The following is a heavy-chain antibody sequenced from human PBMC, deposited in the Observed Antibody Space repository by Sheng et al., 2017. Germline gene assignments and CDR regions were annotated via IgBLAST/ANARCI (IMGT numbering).Heavy chain of an antibody. CDR3: TRAQMGGYSFGGPFDS. Sequence: EVQLVESGGGLVQPGGSLRLSCAASGFTFSDHYMDWVRQAPGKGLEWVGRTRNKANSYTTEYAASVKGRFTISRDDSTNSLYLQMNSLKSEDTAMYYCTRAQMGGYSFGGPFDSWGPGTLVTVSS. CDR2: TRNKANSYTT. D-gene: IGHD5-12*01. V-gene: IGHV3-72*01. CDR1: GFTFSDHY. J-gene: IGHJ4*02.